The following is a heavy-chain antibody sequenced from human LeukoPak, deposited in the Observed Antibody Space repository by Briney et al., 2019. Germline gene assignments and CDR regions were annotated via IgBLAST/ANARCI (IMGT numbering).Heavy chain of an antibody. J-gene: IGHJ5*02. CDR3: ARGTILRFLEFYWFDP. CDR1: GYTFTGYY. V-gene: IGHV1-2*02. Sequence: VASVKVSCKASGYTFTGYYMHWVRQAPGQGLEWMGWINPNSGGTNYAQKFQGRVTMTRDTSISKAYMELSRLRSDDTAVYYCARGTILRFLEFYWFDPWGQGTLVTVSS. D-gene: IGHD3-3*01. CDR2: INPNSGGT.